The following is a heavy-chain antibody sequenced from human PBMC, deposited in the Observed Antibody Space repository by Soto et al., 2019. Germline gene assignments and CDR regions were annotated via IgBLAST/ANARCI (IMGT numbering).Heavy chain of an antibody. V-gene: IGHV1-46*01. Sequence: GASVKVSCKASGYTFTSYGISWVRQAPGQGLEWMGMINASGGSTNYAQKFQGRVTMTRDTSTSTVYMELSSLRSEDTAVYYCAREYSSSSSPWGQGTLVTVSS. D-gene: IGHD6-6*01. CDR2: INASGGST. CDR3: AREYSSSSSP. CDR1: GYTFTSYG. J-gene: IGHJ5*02.